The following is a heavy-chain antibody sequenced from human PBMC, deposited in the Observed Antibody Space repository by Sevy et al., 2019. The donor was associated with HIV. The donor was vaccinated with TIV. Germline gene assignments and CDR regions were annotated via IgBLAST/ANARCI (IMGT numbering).Heavy chain of an antibody. Sequence: SETLSLTCAVSGGSISSSNWWSWVRQPPGKGLEWIGEIYHSGSTNYNPSLKSRVTTSVDKSKNQFSLKLSSVTAADTAVYYCARDSGGGWFDPWGQGTLVTVSS. CDR2: IYHSGST. CDR1: GGSISSSNW. J-gene: IGHJ5*02. V-gene: IGHV4-4*02. D-gene: IGHD3-16*01. CDR3: ARDSGGGWFDP.